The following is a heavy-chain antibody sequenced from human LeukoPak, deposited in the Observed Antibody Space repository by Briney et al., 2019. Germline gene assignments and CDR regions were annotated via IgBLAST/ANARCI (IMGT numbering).Heavy chain of an antibody. CDR1: GFTFSSYA. D-gene: IGHD2-15*01. V-gene: IGHV3-23*01. CDR3: AKHCSGGSCYLDY. J-gene: IGHJ4*02. CDR2: ISAGGSST. Sequence: GGSLRLSCAVSGFTFSSYAMSWVRQAPGKGLEWVSVISAGGSSTYYADSVKGRFTISRDTSKNTLYLQMNSLRAEDTAVYYCAKHCSGGSCYLDYWGQGTLVTASS.